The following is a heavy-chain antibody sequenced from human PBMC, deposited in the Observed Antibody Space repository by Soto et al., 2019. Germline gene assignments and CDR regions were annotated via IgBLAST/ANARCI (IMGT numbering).Heavy chain of an antibody. V-gene: IGHV3-30-3*01. Sequence: GGSLRLSCAASGFTFSSYAMHWVRQAPGKGLEWVAVISYVGSNKYYADSVKGRFTISRDNSNNTLYLQMNSLRAEDTAVYYCERDDGGESGSFTFDNWGQGTLVTVYS. CDR3: ERDDGGESGSFTFDN. CDR1: GFTFSSYA. J-gene: IGHJ4*02. D-gene: IGHD1-26*01. CDR2: ISYVGSNK.